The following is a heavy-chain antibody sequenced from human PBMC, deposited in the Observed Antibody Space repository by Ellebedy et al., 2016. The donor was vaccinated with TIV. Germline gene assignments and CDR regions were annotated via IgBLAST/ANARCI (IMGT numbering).Heavy chain of an antibody. Sequence: GESLKISCAASGFTFANYAMTWVRQVPGKGLEWISRIRGRDGRTSYTDSAKGRFTISRDNSKKTLFLQMNNLRVEDTAMYYCARDDALDGGYLDSWGQGTLVTVSS. J-gene: IGHJ4*02. CDR1: GFTFANYA. D-gene: IGHD3-16*01. CDR2: IRGRDGRT. CDR3: ARDDALDGGYLDS. V-gene: IGHV3-23*01.